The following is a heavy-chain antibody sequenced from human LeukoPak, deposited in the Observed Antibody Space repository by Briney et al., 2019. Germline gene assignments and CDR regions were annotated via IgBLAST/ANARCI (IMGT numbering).Heavy chain of an antibody. V-gene: IGHV3-11*01. J-gene: IGHJ3*02. Sequence: GESLRLSCTASGFTFSDYYMSWIRQAQGKGLERVSYISSSGSTIYYADSVKGRFTIYRDNAKNSLYLQMNSLRAEDTAVYYCARDTYYYDSSGPDAFDIWGQGTMVTVSS. CDR2: ISSSGSTI. CDR1: GFTFSDYY. CDR3: ARDTYYYDSSGPDAFDI. D-gene: IGHD3-22*01.